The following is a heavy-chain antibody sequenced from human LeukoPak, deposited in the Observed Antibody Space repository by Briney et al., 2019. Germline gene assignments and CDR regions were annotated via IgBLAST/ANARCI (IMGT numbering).Heavy chain of an antibody. Sequence: GGSLRLSCAASGFTFSSYWMHWVRQAPGKGLVWVSRINGDGSDTAYADSVKGRFTISRDNAKNTVYLQMNSLRVEDTAVYYCARDLGGLDYWGQGARVTVSS. CDR2: INGDGSDT. J-gene: IGHJ4*02. CDR3: ARDLGGLDY. D-gene: IGHD3-16*01. V-gene: IGHV3-74*01. CDR1: GFTFSSYW.